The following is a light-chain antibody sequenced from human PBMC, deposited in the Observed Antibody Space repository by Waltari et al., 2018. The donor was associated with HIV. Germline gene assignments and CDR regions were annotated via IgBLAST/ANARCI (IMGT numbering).Light chain of an antibody. CDR3: SPYTSISTYV. J-gene: IGLJ1*01. V-gene: IGLV2-18*02. CDR2: EVS. CDR1: SSDVGSYNR. Sequence: QSALTQPPSVSGSPGQSVTISCTGTSSDVGSYNRVSWYRQPPGTAPKLMIYEVSNRPSGLAARFSGSKSGNTASLTISGLQAEDEADYSCSPYTSISTYVFGTATKVTVL.